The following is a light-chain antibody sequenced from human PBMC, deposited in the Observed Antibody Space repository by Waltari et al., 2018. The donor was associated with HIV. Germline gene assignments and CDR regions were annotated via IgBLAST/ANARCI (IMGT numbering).Light chain of an antibody. J-gene: IGLJ2*01. CDR3: CSYAGSSTLV. V-gene: IGLV2-23*02. Sequence: QSALTQPASVSGSPGQSITISCTGTRSDVGSYNLVSWYQQHPGKAPKLMIYEVSKRPSGVSNRFSGSKSGNTASLTISGLQAEDEAYYYCCSYAGSSTLVFGGGTKLTVL. CDR1: RSDVGSYNL. CDR2: EVS.